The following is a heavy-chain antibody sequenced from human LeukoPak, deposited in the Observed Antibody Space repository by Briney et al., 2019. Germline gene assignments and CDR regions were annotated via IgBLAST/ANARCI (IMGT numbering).Heavy chain of an antibody. D-gene: IGHD2-2*01. V-gene: IGHV4-61*02. CDR2: IYTSGST. Sequence: SQTLSLTRTVSGGSISSGSYYWSWIRQPAGKGLEWIGRIYTSGSTNYNPSLKSRVTISVDTSKNQFSLKLSSVTAADTAVYYCARDRRICSSTSCPTYYYYYYMDVWGKGTTVTVSS. J-gene: IGHJ6*03. CDR3: ARDRRICSSTSCPTYYYYYYMDV. CDR1: GGSISSGSYY.